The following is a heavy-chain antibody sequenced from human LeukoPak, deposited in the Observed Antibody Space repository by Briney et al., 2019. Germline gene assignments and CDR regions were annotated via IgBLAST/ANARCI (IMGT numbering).Heavy chain of an antibody. D-gene: IGHD3-22*01. Sequence: SETLSLTCAVYGGSFSGYYWTWIRQSPGKGLEWIGEINHDGTTKYNPSLRSQVTTSVDTSKNQFSLRLRSVTAADTALYYCARAKRYYESSGRLDYWGQGTLVTVAS. CDR1: GGSFSGYY. J-gene: IGHJ4*02. CDR2: INHDGTT. CDR3: ARAKRYYESSGRLDY. V-gene: IGHV4-34*01.